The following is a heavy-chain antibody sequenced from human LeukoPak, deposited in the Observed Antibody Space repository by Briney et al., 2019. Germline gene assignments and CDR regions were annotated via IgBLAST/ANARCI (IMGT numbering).Heavy chain of an antibody. Sequence: PSETLSLTCTVSGGSISSSSYYWGWIRHPPGKGLEWIGSISYSGSTYYNPPLKSRVTISEDTSKNQFSLKLRSVTAADTAVYYCARGPRFGELLWHWFDPWGQGTLVTVSS. V-gene: IGHV4-39*07. J-gene: IGHJ5*02. CDR2: ISYSGST. CDR1: GGSISSSSYY. CDR3: ARGPRFGELLWHWFDP. D-gene: IGHD3-10*01.